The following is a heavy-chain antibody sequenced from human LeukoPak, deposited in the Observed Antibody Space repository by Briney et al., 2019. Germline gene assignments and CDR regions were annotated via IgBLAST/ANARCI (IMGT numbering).Heavy chain of an antibody. D-gene: IGHD3-9*01. J-gene: IGHJ4*02. Sequence: GGSLRLSCAASGFTFSSYSMNWVRQAPGKGLEWVSYISSSSSTIYYADSVKGRFTISRDNAKNPLYLQMNSLRAEDTAVYYCARQGGLRYFDWLNGPFDYWGQGTLVTVSS. V-gene: IGHV3-48*01. CDR2: ISSSSSTI. CDR1: GFTFSSYS. CDR3: ARQGGLRYFDWLNGPFDY.